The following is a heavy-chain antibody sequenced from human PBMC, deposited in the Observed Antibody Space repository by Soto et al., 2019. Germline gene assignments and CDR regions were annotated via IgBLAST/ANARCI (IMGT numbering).Heavy chain of an antibody. CDR2: IHYSGST. Sequence: PSETLSLTCIVSGVSISSNYWSWIRQPPGQGLEWIGYIHYSGSTNFNPSLKNRVIMSVDTSKNQFSLRLSSVTAADTAVYYCARSYPNTIFGVVPSRGLDVWRQGATVTVSS. CDR1: GVSISSNY. D-gene: IGHD3-3*01. V-gene: IGHV4-59*01. J-gene: IGHJ6*02. CDR3: ARSYPNTIFGVVPSRGLDV.